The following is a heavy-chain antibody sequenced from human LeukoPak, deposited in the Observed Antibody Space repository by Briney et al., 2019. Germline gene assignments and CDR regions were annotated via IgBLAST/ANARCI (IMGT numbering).Heavy chain of an antibody. CDR1: GFTFSTYT. J-gene: IGHJ3*02. CDR2: ISDNGGSR. V-gene: IGHV3-64*01. CDR3: ARDEAIVLMVYAIGAFDI. Sequence: GGSLRLSCAASGFTFSTYTMHWVRQAPGKGLEYVSSISDNGGSREYANSVKGRFTISRDNSRNTLYLQMGSLRAEDTAVYYCARDEAIVLMVYAIGAFDIWGQGTMVTVSS. D-gene: IGHD2-8*01.